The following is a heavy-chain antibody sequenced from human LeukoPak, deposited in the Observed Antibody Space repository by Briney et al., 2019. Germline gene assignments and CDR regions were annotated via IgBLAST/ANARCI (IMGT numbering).Heavy chain of an antibody. V-gene: IGHV3-30*02. D-gene: IGHD3-9*01. CDR3: AKSSGFGLRYFDWSVDY. Sequence: GGSLRLSCAASGFTFSSYGMHWVRQAPGKGLEWVAFIRYDGSNKYYADSVKGRFTISRDNSKNTLYLQMNSLRAEDTAVYYCAKSSGFGLRYFDWSVDYWGQGTLVTVSS. CDR2: IRYDGSNK. J-gene: IGHJ4*02. CDR1: GFTFSSYG.